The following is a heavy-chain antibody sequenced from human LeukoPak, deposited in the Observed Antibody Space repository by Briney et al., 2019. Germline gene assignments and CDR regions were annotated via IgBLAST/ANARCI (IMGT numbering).Heavy chain of an antibody. CDR3: AKDHRDGYFDWLWEDTYYYYGMDV. CDR1: GFTFSSYA. D-gene: IGHD3-9*01. V-gene: IGHV3-23*01. J-gene: IGHJ6*02. CDR2: ISGSGGST. Sequence: PGGSLRLSCAASGFTFSSYAMSWVRQAPGKGLEWVSAISGSGGSTYYADSVKGRFTISRDNSKNTLYLQMNSLRAEDTAVYYCAKDHRDGYFDWLWEDTYYYYGMDVWGQGTTVTVSS.